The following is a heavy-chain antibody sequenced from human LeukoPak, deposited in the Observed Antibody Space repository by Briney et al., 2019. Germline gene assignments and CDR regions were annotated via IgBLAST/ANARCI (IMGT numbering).Heavy chain of an antibody. Sequence: GASSKVSCKASGYNFTNYYIQWVRQAPGQGLEWMGWIKTGSGDSKYAHRFQGRVTMTGDTTISTAYMELSSLRSDDTAVYYCARFSGHDLRRDFDFWGQGTLVTVSS. CDR1: GYNFTNYY. V-gene: IGHV1-2*02. J-gene: IGHJ4*02. D-gene: IGHD5-12*01. CDR3: ARFSGHDLRRDFDF. CDR2: IKTGSGDS.